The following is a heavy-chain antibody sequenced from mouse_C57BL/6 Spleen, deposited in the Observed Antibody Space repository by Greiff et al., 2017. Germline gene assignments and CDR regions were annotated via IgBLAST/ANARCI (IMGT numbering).Heavy chain of an antibody. V-gene: IGHV1-81*01. CDR3: ARGTLTTVVATNYFDY. D-gene: IGHD1-1*01. CDR1: GYTFTSYG. J-gene: IGHJ2*01. CDR2: IYPRSGNT. Sequence: VQLQQSGAELARPGASVKLSCKASGYTFTSYGISWVKQRTGQGLEWIGEIYPRSGNTYYNEKFKGKATLTADKSSSTAYMGLRSLTSEDSAVYFCARGTLTTVVATNYFDYWGQGTTLTVSS.